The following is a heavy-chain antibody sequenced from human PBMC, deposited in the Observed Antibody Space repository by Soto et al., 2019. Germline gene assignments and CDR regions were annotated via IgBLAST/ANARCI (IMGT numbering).Heavy chain of an antibody. CDR2: IYWDDDK. V-gene: IGHV2-5*02. CDR3: AHRRRRFLEWSHGMDV. J-gene: IGHJ6*02. D-gene: IGHD3-3*01. Sequence: QITLKESGPTLVKPTQTLTLTCTFSGFSLSTSGVGVGWIRQPPGKALEWLALIYWDDDKRYSPSLKSRLTITKDTSKNQVVLTMTNMDPVDTATYYCAHRRRRFLEWSHGMDVWGQGTTVTVSS. CDR1: GFSLSTSGVG.